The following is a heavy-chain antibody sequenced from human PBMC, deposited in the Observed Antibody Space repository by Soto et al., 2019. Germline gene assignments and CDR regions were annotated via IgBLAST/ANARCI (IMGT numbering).Heavy chain of an antibody. D-gene: IGHD6-19*01. J-gene: IGHJ2*01. CDR2: IRSKTYSYAT. V-gene: IGHV3-73*02. CDR1: GFTFSDSA. Sequence: EVQLVESGGGLVQPGGSLKLSCAASGFTFSDSAMHWVRQASGKGLEWVGRIRSKTYSYATTYAASVKGRFTISRDDSKNTAYLQSNSLKTEDTAVYYCTRPDPYTSGWDWYFDLWCRGTLVAVSS. CDR3: TRPDPYTSGWDWYFDL.